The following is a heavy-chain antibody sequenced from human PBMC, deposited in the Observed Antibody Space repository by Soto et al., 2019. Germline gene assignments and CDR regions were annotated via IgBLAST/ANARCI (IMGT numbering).Heavy chain of an antibody. CDR2: ISAYNGNT. J-gene: IGHJ5*02. Sequence: GASVKVSCKASGYTFTSYGISWVRQAPGQGLEWMGWISAYNGNTNYAQKLQGRVTMTTDTSTSTAYMELRSLRSDDTAVYYCAKMGGSDIRGGLAPWGKGPLVTSSS. D-gene: IGHD3-16*01. CDR1: GYTFTSYG. CDR3: AKMGGSDIRGGLAP. V-gene: IGHV1-18*01.